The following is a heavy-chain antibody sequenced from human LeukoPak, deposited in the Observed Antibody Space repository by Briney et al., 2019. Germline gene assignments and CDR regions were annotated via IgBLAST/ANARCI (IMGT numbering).Heavy chain of an antibody. J-gene: IGHJ4*02. CDR1: GYTFTGYY. CDR2: MNPNSGNT. CDR3: ALVIPDY. D-gene: IGHD3-22*01. V-gene: IGHV1-8*02. Sequence: ASVKVSCKASGYTFTGYYMHWVRQATGQGLEWMGWMNPNSGNTGYAQKFQGRVTMTRNTSISTAYMELSSLRSEDTAVYYCALVIPDYWGQGTLVTVSS.